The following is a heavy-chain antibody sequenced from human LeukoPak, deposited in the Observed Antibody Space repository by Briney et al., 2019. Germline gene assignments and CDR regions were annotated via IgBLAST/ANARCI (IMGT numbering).Heavy chain of an antibody. V-gene: IGHV1-69*04. Sequence: ASVKVSCKASGGTFSSYAISWVRQAPGQGLEWMGRIIPILGIANYAQKFQGRVTITADKSTSTAYMELSSLRSEDTAVYYCARGSTRTMIVVGQQTGGLDYWGQGTLVTVSS. J-gene: IGHJ4*02. CDR3: ARGSTRTMIVVGQQTGGLDY. CDR1: GGTFSSYA. D-gene: IGHD3-22*01. CDR2: IIPILGIA.